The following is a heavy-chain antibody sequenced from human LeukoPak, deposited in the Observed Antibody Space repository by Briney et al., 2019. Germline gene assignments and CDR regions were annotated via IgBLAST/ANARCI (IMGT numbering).Heavy chain of an antibody. V-gene: IGHV3-21*01. J-gene: IGHJ4*02. CDR1: GFTFSSYS. CDR3: ARNRDFYDSSGSVPLDY. D-gene: IGHD3-22*01. CDR2: ISSSSSYI. Sequence: GGSLRLSCAASGFTFSSYSMNWVRQAPGKGLEWVSSISSSSSYIYYADSVKGRFTISRDDAKTSLFLQMSSLRADDTAVYYCARNRDFYDSSGSVPLDYWGQGMLVTVSS.